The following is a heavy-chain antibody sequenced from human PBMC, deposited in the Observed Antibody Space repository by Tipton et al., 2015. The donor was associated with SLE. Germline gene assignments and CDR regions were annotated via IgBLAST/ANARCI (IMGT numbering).Heavy chain of an antibody. J-gene: IGHJ4*02. CDR1: GGSISSSGYY. D-gene: IGHD5-18*01. Sequence: TLSLTCTVSGGSISSSGYYWGWIRQPPGKGLEWIGSIYYSGSPYYNPSLKSRVTISVDTSKNQFSLKLSSVTAADTAVYYCARDRDGYSYGPFDYWGQGTLVTASS. CDR3: ARDRDGYSYGPFDY. V-gene: IGHV4-39*07. CDR2: IYYSGSP.